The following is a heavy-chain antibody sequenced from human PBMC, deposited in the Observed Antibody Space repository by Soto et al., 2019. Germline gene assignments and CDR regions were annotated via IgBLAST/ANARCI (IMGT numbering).Heavy chain of an antibody. CDR2: IYWDDDK. CDR1: GDSISAYSWS. V-gene: IGHV2-5*08. Sequence: TLSLTCTVSGDSISAYSWSWVRQPPGKGLEWLALIYWDDDKRYSPSLKSRLTITKDTSKNQVVLTMTNMDPVDTATYYCALEAIAVAPGMDVWGQGTTVS. J-gene: IGHJ6*02. CDR3: ALEAIAVAPGMDV. D-gene: IGHD6-19*01.